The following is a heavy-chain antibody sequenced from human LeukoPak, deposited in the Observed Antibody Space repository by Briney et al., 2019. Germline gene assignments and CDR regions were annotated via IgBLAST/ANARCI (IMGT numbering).Heavy chain of an antibody. CDR2: IYSGGGT. CDR1: GFTVSSNY. D-gene: IGHD4-17*01. V-gene: IGHV3-66*01. Sequence: GGSLRLSCAASGFTVSSNYMSWVRQAPGKGLEWVSVIYSGGGTHYADSVKARFTISRDNSKNTLYLQMNSLRAEDTAVYYCASDRGHGDYANYWGQGTLVTVSS. CDR3: ASDRGHGDYANY. J-gene: IGHJ4*02.